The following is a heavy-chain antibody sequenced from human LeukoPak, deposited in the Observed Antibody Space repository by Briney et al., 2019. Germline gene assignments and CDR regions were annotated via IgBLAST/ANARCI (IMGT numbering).Heavy chain of an antibody. J-gene: IGHJ6*02. Sequence: GGSLRLSCAASGFTVSSNYMSWVRQAPGKGLEWVSVIYSGGSTYYADSEKGRFTISRDNSKNTLYLQMNSLRAEDTAVYYCARTDYYAYYYGMDVWGQGTTVTVSS. CDR3: ARTDYYAYYYGMDV. D-gene: IGHD3-10*01. V-gene: IGHV3-66*01. CDR1: GFTVSSNY. CDR2: IYSGGST.